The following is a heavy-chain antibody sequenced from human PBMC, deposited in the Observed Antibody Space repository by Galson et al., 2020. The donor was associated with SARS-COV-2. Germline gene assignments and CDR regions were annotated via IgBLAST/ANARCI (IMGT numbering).Heavy chain of an antibody. CDR3: AKDMSEATYYYGSGSSNAFDI. Sequence: GGSLRLSCAASGFTFDDYAMHWVRQAPGKGLEWVSGISWNSGSIGYADSVKGRFTISRDNAKNSLYLQMNSLRAEDTALYYCAKDMSEATYYYGSGSSNAFDIWGQGTMVTVSS. D-gene: IGHD3-10*01. V-gene: IGHV3-9*01. CDR2: ISWNSGSI. J-gene: IGHJ3*02. CDR1: GFTFDDYA.